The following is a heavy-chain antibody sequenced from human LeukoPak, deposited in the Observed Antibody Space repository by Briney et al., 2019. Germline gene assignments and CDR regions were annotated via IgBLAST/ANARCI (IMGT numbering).Heavy chain of an antibody. V-gene: IGHV3-23*01. J-gene: IGHJ4*02. D-gene: IGHD3-10*01. CDR1: GFTFSSYA. CDR3: AQVPVRGVIH. CDR2: INASGYST. Sequence: GGSLRLSCAASGFTFSSYAMSWVRQAPGKGLEWVSAINASGYSTYYADSVKGRFTISRDNSRNTLYLQMNSLRADGTAVYYCAQVPVRGVIHWGQGTLVTVSS.